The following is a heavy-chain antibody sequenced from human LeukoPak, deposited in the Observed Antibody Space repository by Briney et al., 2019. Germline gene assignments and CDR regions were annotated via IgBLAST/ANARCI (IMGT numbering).Heavy chain of an antibody. J-gene: IGHJ4*02. V-gene: IGHV1-2*02. CDR2: INPNSGGT. CDR1: GYTFTGYY. CDR3: AREDGWSYGDYPFDY. D-gene: IGHD4-17*01. Sequence: VASVKVSCKASGYTFTGYYMHWVRQAPGQGLEWMGWINPNSGGTNYAQKFQGRVTMTRDTSISTAYMEPSRLRSDDTAVYYCAREDGWSYGDYPFDYWGQGTLVTVSS.